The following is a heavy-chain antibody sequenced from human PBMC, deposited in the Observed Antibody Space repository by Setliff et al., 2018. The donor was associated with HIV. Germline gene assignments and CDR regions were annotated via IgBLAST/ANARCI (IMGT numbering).Heavy chain of an antibody. CDR1: GGSLSGYH. CDR3: AKGVAGLPYSPHYMDV. D-gene: IGHD6-19*01. J-gene: IGHJ6*03. Sequence: TLSLTCAVYGGSLSGYHWSWIRQSPEKGLEWVGEINHSGSTNYNPSLKSRVTMSVDTSKNQFSLKLSSVTAADTAVYSCAKGVAGLPYSPHYMDVWGKGTTVTVSS. CDR2: INHSGST. V-gene: IGHV4-34*01.